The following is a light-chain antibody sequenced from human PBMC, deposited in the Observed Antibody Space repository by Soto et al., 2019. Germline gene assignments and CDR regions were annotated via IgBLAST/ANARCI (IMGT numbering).Light chain of an antibody. V-gene: IGKV1-39*01. CDR1: QSISSY. J-gene: IGKJ3*01. CDR2: AAS. CDR3: QQSYSTPFT. Sequence: DIQMTQSPSSLSASVGDRVTITCRASQSISSYLNWYQQKPVKAPKLLIYAASSLQSGVPSRFSGSGSGTEFTRTISSLQPEDFATYYCQQSYSTPFTFCPGTKVDIK.